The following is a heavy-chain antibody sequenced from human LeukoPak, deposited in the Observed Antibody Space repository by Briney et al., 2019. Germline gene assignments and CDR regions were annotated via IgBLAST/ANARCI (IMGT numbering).Heavy chain of an antibody. CDR2: IRSHGSNK. V-gene: IGHV3-30*02. CDR3: AKAIAVAHGDY. Sequence: PGGSLRLSCAASGFTFSSYDMHWVRQAPGKGLEWVAFIRSHGSNKYYADSVKGRFTISRDNSKNTLYPQMNSLRADDTAVYYCAKAIAVAHGDYWGQGTLVTVSS. J-gene: IGHJ4*02. CDR1: GFTFSSYD. D-gene: IGHD6-19*01.